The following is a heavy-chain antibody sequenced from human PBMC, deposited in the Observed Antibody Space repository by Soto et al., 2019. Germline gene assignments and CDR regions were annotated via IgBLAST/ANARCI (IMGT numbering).Heavy chain of an antibody. CDR3: ARDKSGSGFGELFFRTPHPHGMEV. J-gene: IGHJ6*01. D-gene: IGHD3-10*01. V-gene: IGHV4-31*03. Sequence: SETLSLTCTFSVVSISSGGYYCSWIRQHPGKGLEWIGYIYYSGSTYYNPSLKSRVTISVDTSKNQFSLKLSSVTAADTAVYYCARDKSGSGFGELFFRTPHPHGMEVWGQGTTVTVSS. CDR2: IYYSGST. CDR1: VVSISSGGYY.